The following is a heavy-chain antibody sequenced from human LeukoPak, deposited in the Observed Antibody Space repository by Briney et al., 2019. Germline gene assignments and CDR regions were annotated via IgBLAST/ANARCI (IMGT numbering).Heavy chain of an antibody. D-gene: IGHD1-26*01. CDR1: DFTVSSNS. V-gene: IGHV3-53*01. J-gene: IGHJ4*02. CDR2: TYSSGST. Sequence: GGSLRLSCAASDFTVSSNSMSWVRQAPGKGLEWVSVTYSSGSTHYADSVKGRFTTSRDSSKNTLYLQMNSLRAEDTAVYYCATESYGGAWGQGTLVTVSS. CDR3: ATESYGGA.